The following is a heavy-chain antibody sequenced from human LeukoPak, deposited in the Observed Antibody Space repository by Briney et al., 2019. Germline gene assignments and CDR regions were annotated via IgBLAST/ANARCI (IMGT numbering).Heavy chain of an antibody. Sequence: GGSLRLSCAASGFTFSNYWMHWVRHAPGKGLVWVSRIKSDGSSTSYADSVKGRFTISRDNAKNTLYLQMNSLRAGDTAVYYCARGDYFDYWGQGTLVTVSS. CDR1: GFTFSNYW. V-gene: IGHV3-74*01. CDR3: ARGDYFDY. CDR2: IKSDGSST. J-gene: IGHJ4*02.